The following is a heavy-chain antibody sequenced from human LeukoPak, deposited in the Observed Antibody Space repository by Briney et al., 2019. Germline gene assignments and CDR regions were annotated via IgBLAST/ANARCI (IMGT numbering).Heavy chain of an antibody. J-gene: IGHJ5*02. V-gene: IGHV1-2*02. CDR3: VRDRPHNWFDP. Sequence: ASVKVSCKASGYTFTGYYMHWVRQAPGQGLEWMGWINPKSGGTNYAQKFQGRVTMTRDTSISTAYMELSRLRSDDTAVYYCVRDRPHNWFDPWGQGTLVTVSS. CDR2: INPKSGGT. CDR1: GYTFTGYY.